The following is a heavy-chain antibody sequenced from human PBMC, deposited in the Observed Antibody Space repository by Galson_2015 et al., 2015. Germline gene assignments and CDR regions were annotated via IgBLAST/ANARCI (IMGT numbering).Heavy chain of an antibody. J-gene: IGHJ4*02. D-gene: IGHD2-2*01. CDR2: IYHSGST. CDR1: GGSISSSNW. V-gene: IGHV4-4*02. Sequence: SETLSLTCAVSGGSISSSNWWSWVRQPPGKGLEWIGEIYHSGSTNYNPSLKGRVTISVDKSKNQFSLKLSSVTAADTAVYYCARVNGYCSSTSCYVPFGFDYWGQGTLVTVSS. CDR3: ARVNGYCSSTSCYVPFGFDY.